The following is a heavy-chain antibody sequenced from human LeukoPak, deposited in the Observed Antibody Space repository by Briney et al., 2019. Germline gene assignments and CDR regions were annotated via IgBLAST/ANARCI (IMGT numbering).Heavy chain of an antibody. D-gene: IGHD2-21*02. CDR2: IYHSGST. Sequence: SETLSLTCTVSGYSISSGCYWGWIRQPPGKGLEWIGSIYHSGSTYYNPSLKSRVTISVDTSKNQFSLKLSSVTAADTAVYYCARRAVVTALNWFDPWGQGTLVTVSS. CDR3: ARRAVVTALNWFDP. CDR1: GYSISSGCY. V-gene: IGHV4-38-2*02. J-gene: IGHJ5*02.